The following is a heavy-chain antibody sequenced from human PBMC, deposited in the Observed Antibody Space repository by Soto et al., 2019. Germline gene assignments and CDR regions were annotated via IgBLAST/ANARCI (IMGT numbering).Heavy chain of an antibody. J-gene: IGHJ6*03. V-gene: IGHV3-23*01. CDR3: AKVLNYDFWSGPSDATTCMDV. CDR1: GFTFSSYA. D-gene: IGHD3-3*01. Sequence: GESLKISCAASGFTFSSYAMSCVRQAPGKGLEWVSAISGSGGSTYYADSVKGRFTISRDNSKNTLYLQMNSLRAEDTAVYYCAKVLNYDFWSGPSDATTCMDVWGKGTTVTVSS. CDR2: ISGSGGST.